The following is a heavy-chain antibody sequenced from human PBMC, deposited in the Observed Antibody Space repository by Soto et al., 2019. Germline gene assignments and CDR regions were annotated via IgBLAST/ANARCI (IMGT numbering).Heavy chain of an antibody. CDR1: GFTFSNYG. V-gene: IGHV3-33*01. J-gene: IGHJ4*02. CDR2: IWHDGTNQ. CDR3: ARGRGQIDS. Sequence: QVQLVESGGGVVQPGRSLRLSCAASGFTFSNYGMQWVRQAPGKGLEWVAVIWHDGTNQYYGESVKGRFTISRDNSNNTLYLQLNSLRAEDTAVYFCARGRGQIDSWGQGTLVTVSS.